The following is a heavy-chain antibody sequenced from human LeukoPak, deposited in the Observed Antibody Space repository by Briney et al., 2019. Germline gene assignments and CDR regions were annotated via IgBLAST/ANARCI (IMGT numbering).Heavy chain of an antibody. CDR1: RFTFSRYG. V-gene: IGHV3-23*01. D-gene: IGHD1-14*01. J-gene: IGHJ4*02. Sequence: GGSLRLSGACSRFTFSRYGMSWVGPAPGRGLEWVSAIDGSGTNTLYADSVKGRFTISRDNSKNTAYLQMNSLRAEDTAIYYCAKRPARPKPFDCWGQGTLVTVSS. CDR2: IDGSGTNT. CDR3: AKRPARPKPFDC.